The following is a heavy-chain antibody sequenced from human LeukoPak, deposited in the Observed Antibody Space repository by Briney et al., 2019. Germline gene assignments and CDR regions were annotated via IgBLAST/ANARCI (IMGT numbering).Heavy chain of an antibody. D-gene: IGHD6-19*01. CDR1: GFTFSSYE. V-gene: IGHV3-48*03. Sequence: GGSLRLSCAASGFTFSSYEMNWVRQAPGKGLEWVSYISSSGSTIYYADSVKGRFTISRDNAKNSLYLQMNSLRAEDTAVYYCARASSGRGYYYYYMDVWGKGTMVTVSS. J-gene: IGHJ6*03. CDR3: ARASSGRGYYYYYMDV. CDR2: ISSSGSTI.